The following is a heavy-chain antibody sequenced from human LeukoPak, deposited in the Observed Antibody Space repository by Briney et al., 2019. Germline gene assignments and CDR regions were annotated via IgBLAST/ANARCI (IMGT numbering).Heavy chain of an antibody. V-gene: IGHV3-30*18. CDR3: AKDSWGIAVAPTGYFDY. J-gene: IGHJ4*02. D-gene: IGHD6-19*01. Sequence: GGSLRLSCAASGFTFSSYGMHWVRQAPGKGLEWVAVISYDGSNKYYADSVKGRFTISRNNSENTLYLQMNSLRAEDTAVYYCAKDSWGIAVAPTGYFDYWGQGTLVTVSS. CDR1: GFTFSSYG. CDR2: ISYDGSNK.